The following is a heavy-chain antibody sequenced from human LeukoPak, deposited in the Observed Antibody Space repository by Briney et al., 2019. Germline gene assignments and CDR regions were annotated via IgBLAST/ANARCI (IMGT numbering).Heavy chain of an antibody. Sequence: ASEPLSLTCTVSMDSITFYYSSWLRRSPGKGLEWLGYGYYSASNNYNPSRKSRITMSADAAKIQLSLRLSSVRAADTYCYFCATLNIDSSRGWYFRSWGQGTLVTVSS. CDR2: GYYSASN. CDR1: MDSITFYY. V-gene: IGHV4-59*01. CDR3: ATLNIDSSRGWYFRS. J-gene: IGHJ4*02. D-gene: IGHD6-19*01.